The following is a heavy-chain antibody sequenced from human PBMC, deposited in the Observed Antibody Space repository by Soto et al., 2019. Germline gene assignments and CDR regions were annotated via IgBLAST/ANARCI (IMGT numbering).Heavy chain of an antibody. J-gene: IGHJ4*02. CDR2: IRSNTAVT. V-gene: IGHV3-23*01. D-gene: IGHD2-15*01. CDR1: GFPFDPYV. CDR3: AKASDGGWPYYFDS. Sequence: PGGALRLSCVPSGFPFDPYVIAWVRQAPGKGLEWVAAIRSNTAVTHYADSMRDRFTISRVNSANTIFLQMNSLRVEDSAVYFCAKASDGGWPYYFDSWGQGALVTVCS.